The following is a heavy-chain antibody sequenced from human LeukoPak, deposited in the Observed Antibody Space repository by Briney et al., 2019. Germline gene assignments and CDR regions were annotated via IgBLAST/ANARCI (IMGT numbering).Heavy chain of an antibody. J-gene: IGHJ3*02. V-gene: IGHV3-21*04. CDR3: ASVLLWFGESYDAFDI. CDR2: ISSSSSYI. Sequence: GGSLRLSCAASGFTFSSYSMNWVRQAPGKGLEWVSSISSSSSYIYYADSVKGRFTISRDNAKNSLYLQMNSLRAEDTAVYYCASVLLWFGESYDAFDIWGQGTMVTVSS. CDR1: GFTFSSYS. D-gene: IGHD3-10*01.